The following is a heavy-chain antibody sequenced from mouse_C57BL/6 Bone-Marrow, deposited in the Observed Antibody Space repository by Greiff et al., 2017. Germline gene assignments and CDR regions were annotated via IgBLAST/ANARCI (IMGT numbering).Heavy chain of an antibody. CDR2: INPYNGGT. CDR1: GYTFTDYY. V-gene: IGHV1-19*01. D-gene: IGHD1-1*01. Sequence: EVQLKESGPVLVKPGASVKMSCKASGYTFTDYYMNWVKQSHGKSLEWIGVINPYNGGTSYNQKFKGKATLTVDKSSSTAYMELNSLTSEDSAVYYCARDDYYGSPYYFDYWGQGTTLTVSS. CDR3: ARDDYYGSPYYFDY. J-gene: IGHJ2*01.